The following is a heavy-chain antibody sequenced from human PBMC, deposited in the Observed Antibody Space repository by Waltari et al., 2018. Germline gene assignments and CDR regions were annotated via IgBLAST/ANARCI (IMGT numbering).Heavy chain of an antibody. D-gene: IGHD6-13*01. CDR2: IYYSGST. CDR1: GGSISRSSYY. V-gene: IGHV4-39*07. Sequence: QLQLQESGPGLVKPSETLSLTCTVSGGSISRSSYYWGWIRQPPGKGLEWIGSIYYSGSTYYNPSLKSRVTISVDTSKNQFSLKLSSVTAADTAVYYCARGQQLVKGGKNWFDPWGQGTLVTVSS. CDR3: ARGQQLVKGGKNWFDP. J-gene: IGHJ5*02.